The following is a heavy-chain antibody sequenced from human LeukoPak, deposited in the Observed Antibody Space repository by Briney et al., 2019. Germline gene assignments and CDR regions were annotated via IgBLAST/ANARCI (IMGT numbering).Heavy chain of an antibody. CDR1: GGSISSGGYS. D-gene: IGHD3-10*01. J-gene: IGHJ3*02. Sequence: SETLSLTCAVSGGSISSGGYSWSWIRQPPGKGLEWIGYIYHSGSTYYNPSLKSRVTISVDRSKNQFSLKLSSVTAADTAVYYCARASITMVRGDSAFDIWGQGTMVTVSS. CDR3: ARASITMVRGDSAFDI. CDR2: IYHSGST. V-gene: IGHV4-30-2*01.